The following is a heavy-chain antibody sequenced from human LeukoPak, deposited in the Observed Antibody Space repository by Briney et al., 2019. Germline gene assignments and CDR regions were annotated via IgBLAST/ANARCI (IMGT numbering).Heavy chain of an antibody. Sequence: GGSLRLSCAASGFTFSSYGMHWVRQAPGKGLEWVAVISYDGSNKYYADSVKGRFTISRDNSKNTLYLQMNSLRAEDTAVYYCAKFSGSYYLGGFDYWGQGTLVTVSS. D-gene: IGHD1-26*01. J-gene: IGHJ4*02. V-gene: IGHV3-30*18. CDR1: GFTFSSYG. CDR3: AKFSGSYYLGGFDY. CDR2: ISYDGSNK.